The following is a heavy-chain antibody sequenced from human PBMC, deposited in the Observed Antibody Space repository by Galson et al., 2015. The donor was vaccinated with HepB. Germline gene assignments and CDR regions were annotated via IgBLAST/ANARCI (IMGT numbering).Heavy chain of an antibody. CDR2: IYNTGST. CDR1: GGSISTDGTY. CDR3: AREVVIEGFVTLES. D-gene: IGHD2-21*01. J-gene: IGHJ4*02. Sequence: TLSLTCIVSGGSISTDGTYWSWIRQHPGKGLEWIGYIYNTGSTYYNPSLESRLTISVDTSTNHFSLKLSTVTAADTAVYYCAREVVIEGFVTLESWGQGILVTVSS. V-gene: IGHV4-31*03.